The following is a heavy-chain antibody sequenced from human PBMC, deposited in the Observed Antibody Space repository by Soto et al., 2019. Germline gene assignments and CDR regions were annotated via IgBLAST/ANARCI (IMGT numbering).Heavy chain of an antibody. D-gene: IGHD1-26*01. V-gene: IGHV3-64D*09. Sequence: GGSLRLSCSAYGFTFSSYAMHWVRQAPGRGLEYVSAISSIGGSTYYADSVKGRFTISRDNSKNTLYLQMSSLRAEDTAVDYCVKGDAGSYYVYWGQGTLVTVSS. CDR2: ISSIGGST. J-gene: IGHJ4*02. CDR1: GFTFSSYA. CDR3: VKGDAGSYYVY.